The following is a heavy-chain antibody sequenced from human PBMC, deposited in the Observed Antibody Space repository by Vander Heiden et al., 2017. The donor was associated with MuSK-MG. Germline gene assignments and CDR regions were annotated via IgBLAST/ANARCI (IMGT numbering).Heavy chain of an antibody. CDR3: ANTDWLGVY. Sequence: EVQLLESGGGLVQPGGSLRLSCAASGFTFSSYAMSWVRQAPGKGLEWVSAISGSGGSTDDADSVKGRFTISRDNSKNTLYMKMNSLRAEDTAVYYCANTDWLGVYWCQVTLVTVSS. J-gene: IGHJ4*02. D-gene: IGHD3-9*01. CDR1: GFTFSSYA. CDR2: ISGSGGST. V-gene: IGHV3-23*01.